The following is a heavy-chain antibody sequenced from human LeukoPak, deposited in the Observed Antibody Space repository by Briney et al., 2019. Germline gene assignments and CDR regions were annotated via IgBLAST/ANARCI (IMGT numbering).Heavy chain of an antibody. CDR2: ISSSSYI. CDR1: GFTFSSYS. J-gene: IGHJ4*02. V-gene: IGHV3-21*01. CDR3: AWELPGY. D-gene: IGHD1-14*01. Sequence: GGSLRLSCAASGFTFSSYSMNWVRQAPGKGLEWVSSISSSSYIYYADSVKGRFTMSRDNSKNTLYLQMNSLRAEDTAVYYCAWELPGYWGQGTLVTVSS.